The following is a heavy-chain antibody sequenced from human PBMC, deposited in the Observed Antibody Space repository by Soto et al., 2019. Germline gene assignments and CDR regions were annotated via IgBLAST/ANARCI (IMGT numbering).Heavy chain of an antibody. J-gene: IGHJ4*02. V-gene: IGHV4-31*03. Sequence: QVQLQESGPGLVKPSQTLSLTCTVSGGSISSGGYYWSWIRQLPGKGLEWIGYIYYSGSTYYNPSLKSRVTISVDTSKNQFSLKLSSVTAADTAVYYCARVSSSGWPGYLVGGFDYWGQGTLVTVSS. CDR2: IYYSGST. CDR1: GGSISSGGYY. D-gene: IGHD6-19*01. CDR3: ARVSSSGWPGYLVGGFDY.